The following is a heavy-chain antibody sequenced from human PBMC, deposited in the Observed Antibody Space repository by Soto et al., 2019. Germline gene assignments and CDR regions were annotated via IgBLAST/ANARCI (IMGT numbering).Heavy chain of an antibody. D-gene: IGHD5-12*01. J-gene: IGHJ6*04. CDR2: IIPIFGTA. V-gene: IGHV1-69*06. CDR1: GGTFSSYA. Sequence: QVQLVQSGAEVKKPGSSVKVSCKDSGGTFSSYAISWVRQAPGQGLEWMGGIIPIFGTANYAQKFQGRVTITADKCTSTAQMELSSLGSEDTAVYYCARDGGGYEYPDHYYYGMDVCGEGTTVAVSS. CDR3: ARDGGGYEYPDHYYYGMDV.